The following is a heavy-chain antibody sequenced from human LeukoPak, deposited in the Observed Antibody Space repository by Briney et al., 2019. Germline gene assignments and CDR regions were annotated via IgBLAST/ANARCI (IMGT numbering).Heavy chain of an antibody. D-gene: IGHD3-22*01. V-gene: IGHV3-23*01. Sequence: PGGSLRLSCAASGFTFSSYGMSWVRQAPGKGLEWVSAISGSGGSTYYADSVKGRFTISRDNSKNTLYLQMNSLRAEDTAVYYCARSRDYYDSSGYLDAFDIWGQGTMVTVSS. J-gene: IGHJ3*02. CDR3: ARSRDYYDSSGYLDAFDI. CDR2: ISGSGGST. CDR1: GFTFSSYG.